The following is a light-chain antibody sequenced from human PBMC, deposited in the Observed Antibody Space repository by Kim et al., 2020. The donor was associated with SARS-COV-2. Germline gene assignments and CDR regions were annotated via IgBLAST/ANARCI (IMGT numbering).Light chain of an antibody. Sequence: NFMLTQPHSVSESPGKTVTISCTRSSGSIASNYVQWYQQRPGSAPTTVIYEDNQRPSGVPDRFSGSIDSSSNSASLTISGLKTEDEADYYCQSYDSSNHVVFGRDPADRP. J-gene: IGLJ2*01. CDR3: QSYDSSNHVV. V-gene: IGLV6-57*04. CDR2: EDN. CDR1: SGSIASNY.